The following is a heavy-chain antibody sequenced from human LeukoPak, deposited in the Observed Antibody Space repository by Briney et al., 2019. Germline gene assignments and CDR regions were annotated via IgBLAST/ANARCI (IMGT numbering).Heavy chain of an antibody. CDR1: GFIFSSYG. D-gene: IGHD3-10*01. CDR2: IWYDGSNK. J-gene: IGHJ6*02. Sequence: GGSLRLSCAASGFIFSSYGMHWVRQAPGKGLEWVAVIWYDGSNKYYADSVKGRFTISRDNSKNTLYLQMNSLKTEDTAVYYCMTLLWFGELSVYYYGMDVWGQGTTVTVSS. V-gene: IGHV3-33*03. CDR3: MTLLWFGELSVYYYGMDV.